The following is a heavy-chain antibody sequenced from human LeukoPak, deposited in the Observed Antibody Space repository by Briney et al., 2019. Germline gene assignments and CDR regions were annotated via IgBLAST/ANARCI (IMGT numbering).Heavy chain of an antibody. CDR1: GHTFTSYY. CDR2: INPSGGST. V-gene: IGHV1-46*01. J-gene: IGHJ4*02. D-gene: IGHD4-23*01. CDR3: ARGPSRYGGNSSPTQD. Sequence: ASVKVSCKASGHTFTSYYMHWVRQAPGQGLEWMGIINPSGGSTSYAQKFQGRVTMTRDMSTSTVYMELSSLRSEDTAVYYCARGPSRYGGNSSPTQDWGQGTLVTVSS.